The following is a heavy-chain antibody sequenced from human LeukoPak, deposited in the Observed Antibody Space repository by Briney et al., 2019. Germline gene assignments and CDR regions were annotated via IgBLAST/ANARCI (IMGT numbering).Heavy chain of an antibody. CDR3: ARARSRSGWYYFDY. Sequence: ASVKVSCKASGYTFTSYAMHWERQAPGQRLEWMGWINAGNGNTKYSQKFQGRVTITRDTSASTAYMELSSLRSEDTAVYYCARARSRSGWYYFDYWGQGTLVTVSS. CDR1: GYTFTSYA. CDR2: INAGNGNT. J-gene: IGHJ4*02. D-gene: IGHD6-19*01. V-gene: IGHV1-3*01.